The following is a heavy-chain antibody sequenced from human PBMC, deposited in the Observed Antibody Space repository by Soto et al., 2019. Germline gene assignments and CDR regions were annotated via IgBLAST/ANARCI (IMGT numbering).Heavy chain of an antibody. Sequence: QLLLQEAGPRLVEPSATLSLTCAVSTGSVSIKSHYWAWIRQPPGEGLEWIGAIDDSGSTYYSESRKSRVTISVDTSKNQFSLQLNSVTATDTAVYYCARQGRNTRIVLLKHYAADFWGQGTAVTVSS. D-gene: IGHD3-22*01. CDR1: TGSVSIKSHY. J-gene: IGHJ6*01. CDR2: IDDSGST. CDR3: ARQGRNTRIVLLKHYAADF. V-gene: IGHV4-39*01.